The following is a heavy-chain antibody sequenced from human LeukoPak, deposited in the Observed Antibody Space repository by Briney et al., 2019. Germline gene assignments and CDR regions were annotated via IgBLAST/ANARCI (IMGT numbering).Heavy chain of an antibody. CDR2: ISDNEEVP. D-gene: IGHD5-18*01. J-gene: IGHJ4*02. CDR1: GFNFNYYA. CDR3: ARHDSFIPY. Sequence: PGGSLRLSCAASGFNFNYYAMSWVRQAPGKGLEWVSGISDNEEVPYYTDSVKGRFTISRDNAKNTVYLQLNNLRADDTAVYSCARHDSFIPYWGQGTLVSVSS. V-gene: IGHV3-23*01.